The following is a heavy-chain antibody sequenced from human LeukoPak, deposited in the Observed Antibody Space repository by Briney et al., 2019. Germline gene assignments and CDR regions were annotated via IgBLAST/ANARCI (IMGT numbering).Heavy chain of an antibody. Sequence: SETLSLTCAVYGGSFSGYYWSWIRRPPGKGLEWIGEINHSGGTKYNPSLKSRVTISVDTSKNQFSLKLSSVTAADTAMYYCARVKDPGGYYYYYMDVWGKGTTVTVSS. CDR2: INHSGGT. D-gene: IGHD3-16*01. CDR1: GGSFSGYY. J-gene: IGHJ6*03. CDR3: ARVKDPGGYYYYYMDV. V-gene: IGHV4-34*01.